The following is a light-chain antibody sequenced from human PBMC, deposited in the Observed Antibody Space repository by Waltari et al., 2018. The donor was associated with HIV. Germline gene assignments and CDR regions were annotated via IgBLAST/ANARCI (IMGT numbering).Light chain of an antibody. J-gene: IGLJ2*01. CDR3: TSYISGTTPV. CDR1: ALHDYEY. V-gene: IGLV2-14*01. CDR2: EVT. Sequence: QSALTQPASVSGSPGQSITISCALHDYEYVYWYQRHPGKAPKVIIYEVTNRPSGLSNRFSGSKSGNTATLTISGLQPEDEADYFCTSYISGTTPVFGRGTRVTVL.